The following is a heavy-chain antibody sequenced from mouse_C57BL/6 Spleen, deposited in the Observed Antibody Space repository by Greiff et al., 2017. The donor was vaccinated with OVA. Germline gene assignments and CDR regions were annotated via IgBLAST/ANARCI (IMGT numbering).Heavy chain of an antibody. Sequence: QVQLQQSGAELVRPGASVTLSCKASGYTFTDYEMHWVKQTPVHGLEWIGAIDPETGGTAYNQKFKGKAILTADKSSSTAYMELRSLTSEDSAVYYCTRWDGYYRGYFDYWGQGTTRTVSS. CDR1: GYTFTDYE. V-gene: IGHV1-15*01. CDR3: TRWDGYYRGYFDY. J-gene: IGHJ2*01. CDR2: IDPETGGT. D-gene: IGHD2-3*01.